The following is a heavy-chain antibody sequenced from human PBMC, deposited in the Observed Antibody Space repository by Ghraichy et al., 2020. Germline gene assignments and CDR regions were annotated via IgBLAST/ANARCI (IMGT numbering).Heavy chain of an antibody. CDR3: ARHQRIVTPIDY. J-gene: IGHJ4*02. V-gene: IGHV4-59*08. Sequence: SETLSLTCTVSGGSISSYYWSWIRQPPGKGLEWIGYIYYSGSTNYNPSLKSRVTISVDTSKNQFSLKLSSVTAADTAVYYCARHQRIVTPIDYWGQGTLVTVSS. CDR1: GGSISSYY. D-gene: IGHD2/OR15-2a*01. CDR2: IYYSGST.